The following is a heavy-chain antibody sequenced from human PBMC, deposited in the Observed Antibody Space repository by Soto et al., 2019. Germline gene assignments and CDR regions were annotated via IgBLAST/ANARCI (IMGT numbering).Heavy chain of an antibody. CDR1: GFTFTNYA. D-gene: IGHD1-26*01. CDR2: ISASGGLK. J-gene: IGHJ5*02. Sequence: PGGSLRLFCAASGFTFTNYAMTWVRQTPGKGLEWVSGISASGGLKYYADSVRGRFTVSRDNSKNILYLQMDNLRDEDTALYYCAREVGAPSGWLNPWGQGTQVTVSS. CDR3: AREVGAPSGWLNP. V-gene: IGHV3-23*01.